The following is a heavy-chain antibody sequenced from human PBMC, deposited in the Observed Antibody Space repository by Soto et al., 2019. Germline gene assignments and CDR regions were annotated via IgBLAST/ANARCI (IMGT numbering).Heavy chain of an antibody. CDR1: CFNFDDHV. Sequence: SGGSLRLSCVSSCFNFDDHVMHWVRQVPGKGLEWVGHINWDGYSIGYGGSVRGRFSISRDNAKNTLYLQMNSLRPEDTALYFCARSWSGSTSGRVDVWGQGTTVTVSS. D-gene: IGHD3-3*01. J-gene: IGHJ6*02. CDR3: ARSWSGSTSGRVDV. CDR2: INWDGYSI. V-gene: IGHV3-9*01.